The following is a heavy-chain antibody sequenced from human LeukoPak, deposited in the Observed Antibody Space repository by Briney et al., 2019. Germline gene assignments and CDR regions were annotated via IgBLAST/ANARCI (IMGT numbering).Heavy chain of an antibody. CDR1: GFTFSSYS. Sequence: GGSLILSCAASGFTFSSYSMNWVSQAPGKGLEWVANMKEDGSEIYYVDSVKGRFTISRDNAKNSLYLQMNSLRAEDTAVYYCVRDFSLTRLERPFDYWGQGTLVTVSS. J-gene: IGHJ4*02. CDR2: MKEDGSEI. CDR3: VRDFSLTRLERPFDY. D-gene: IGHD1-1*01. V-gene: IGHV3-7*01.